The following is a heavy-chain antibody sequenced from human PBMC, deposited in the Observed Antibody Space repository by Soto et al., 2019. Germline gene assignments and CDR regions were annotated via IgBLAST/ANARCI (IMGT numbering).Heavy chain of an antibody. CDR2: ISAYNGNT. D-gene: IGHD4-4*01. J-gene: IGHJ5*02. CDR3: ARGDYDYSNYNWFDP. V-gene: IGHV1-18*01. CDR1: GYSFNNYG. Sequence: ASVKVSCKASGYSFNNYGISWVRQAPGQGLEWMGWISAYNGNTNYAQKLQGRVTMTTDTSTSTAYMELRSLRSDDTAVYYCARGDYDYSNYNWFDPWGQGTLVTVSS.